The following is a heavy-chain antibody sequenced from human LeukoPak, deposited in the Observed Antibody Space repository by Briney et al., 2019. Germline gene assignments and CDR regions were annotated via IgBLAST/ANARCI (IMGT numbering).Heavy chain of an antibody. V-gene: IGHV4-39*01. Sequence: SETLSLTCTVSGGSISSSSYYWGWIRQPPGKGLEWIGSIYYSGSTYYNPSLKSRVTISVDTSKNQFSLKLSSVTAADTAVYYCARHLTGDNAFDIWGQGKMVTVSS. CDR3: ARHLTGDNAFDI. CDR2: IYYSGST. J-gene: IGHJ3*02. CDR1: GGSISSSSYY. D-gene: IGHD7-27*01.